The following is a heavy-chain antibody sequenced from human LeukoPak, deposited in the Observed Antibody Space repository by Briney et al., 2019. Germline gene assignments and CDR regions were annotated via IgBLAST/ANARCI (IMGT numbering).Heavy chain of an antibody. V-gene: IGHV4-59*01. CDR2: IYYSGST. CDR1: GGSISSYY. J-gene: IGHJ3*02. CDR3: ARDLFTYYDSTYAFDI. Sequence: PSETLSLTCTVSGGSISSYYWSWVRQPPGKGLEWIGYIYYSGSTNYNPSLKSRVTISVDTFKNQFSLKLSSVTAADTAVYYCARDLFTYYDSTYAFDIWGQGTMVTVSS. D-gene: IGHD3-22*01.